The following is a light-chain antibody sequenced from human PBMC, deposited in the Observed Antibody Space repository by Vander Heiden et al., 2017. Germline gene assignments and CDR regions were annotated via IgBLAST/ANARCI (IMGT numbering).Light chain of an antibody. V-gene: IGLV2-23*02. CDR3: CSYAGSSTLDVV. J-gene: IGLJ2*01. CDR2: EVS. Sequence: QSALTQPASVSGSPGQPITISCTGTSSDVGSYNLVSWYQQHPGKAPKLMIHEVSKRPSGVSNRFSGSKSGNTASLTISGLQAEDEADYYCCSYAGSSTLDVVFGGGTKLTVL. CDR1: SSDVGSYNL.